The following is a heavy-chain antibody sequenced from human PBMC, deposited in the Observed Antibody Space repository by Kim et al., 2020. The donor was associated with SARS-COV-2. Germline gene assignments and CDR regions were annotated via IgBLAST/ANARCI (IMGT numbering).Heavy chain of an antibody. CDR2: IWYDGSNK. J-gene: IGHJ6*02. Sequence: GGSLRLSCAASGFTFSSYGMHWVRQAPGKGLEWVAVIWYDGSNKYYADSVKGRFTISRDNSKNTLYLQMNSLRAEDTAVYYCARDLTYGSGRHTYYYGMDVWGQGTTVTVSS. D-gene: IGHD3-10*01. CDR1: GFTFSSYG. V-gene: IGHV3-33*01. CDR3: ARDLTYGSGRHTYYYGMDV.